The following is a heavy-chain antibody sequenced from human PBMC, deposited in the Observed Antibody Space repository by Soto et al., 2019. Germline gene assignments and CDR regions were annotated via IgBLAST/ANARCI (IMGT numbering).Heavy chain of an antibody. V-gene: IGHV5-10-1*01. D-gene: IGHD3-22*01. Sequence: GESLKISCRGSGYSFTSYWISWVRQMPGKGLEWMGRIDPSDSYTNYSPAFHGHVTISADKSISTAYLQWSSLKASDTAMYYCARLTYYYDSSGSDDYWGQGTLVTVSS. CDR1: GYSFTSYW. CDR3: ARLTYYYDSSGSDDY. J-gene: IGHJ4*02. CDR2: IDPSDSYT.